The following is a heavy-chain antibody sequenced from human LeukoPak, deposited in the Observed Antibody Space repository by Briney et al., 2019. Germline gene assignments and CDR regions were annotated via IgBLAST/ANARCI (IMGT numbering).Heavy chain of an antibody. D-gene: IGHD6-6*01. CDR2: IYTSAGT. J-gene: IGHJ4*02. CDR3: ARLTRLSTSPDRYYLDY. Sequence: PSETLSLTCTVSGDSISSYYWSWIRQPPGKGLEWIGYIYTSAGTNYIPSPKGRVTISIDTSKNQFSLKLSSVTAADSAVYYCARLTRLSTSPDRYYLDYWGQGTLVTVSS. V-gene: IGHV4-4*09. CDR1: GDSISSYY.